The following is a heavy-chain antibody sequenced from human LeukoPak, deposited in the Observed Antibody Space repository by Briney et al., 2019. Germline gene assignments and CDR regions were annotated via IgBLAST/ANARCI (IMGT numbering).Heavy chain of an antibody. V-gene: IGHV3-11*01. CDR3: AKGYYYDSSGLDAFDI. CDR2: ISSSGSTI. D-gene: IGHD3-22*01. Sequence: GGSLRLSCAASGFTFSDYYMSWIRQAPGKGLEWVSYISSSGSTIYYADSVKGRFTISRDNAKNSLYLQMNSLRAEDTAVYYCAKGYYYDSSGLDAFDIWGQGTMVTVSS. J-gene: IGHJ3*02. CDR1: GFTFSDYY.